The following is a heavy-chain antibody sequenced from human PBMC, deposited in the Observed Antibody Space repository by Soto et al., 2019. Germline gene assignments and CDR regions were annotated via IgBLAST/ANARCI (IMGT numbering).Heavy chain of an antibody. J-gene: IGHJ5*02. V-gene: IGHV4-39*01. Sequence: SETLSLTCTVSGGSISSSSYYWGWIRQPPGKGLEWIGRIYYSGSTYYNPSLKSRVTISVDTSKNQISQKLSSVTAADTAVYFCASKALPYYDFWSGFKARSNWFDPWGQGTLVT. CDR3: ASKALPYYDFWSGFKARSNWFDP. D-gene: IGHD3-3*01. CDR1: GGSISSSSYY. CDR2: IYYSGST.